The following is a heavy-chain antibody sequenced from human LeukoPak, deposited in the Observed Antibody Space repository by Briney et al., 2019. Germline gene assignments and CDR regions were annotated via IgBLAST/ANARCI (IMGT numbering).Heavy chain of an antibody. CDR1: GFTFGAYA. CDR2: IWYDGSNN. V-gene: IGHV3-33*01. J-gene: IGHJ4*02. D-gene: IGHD6-19*01. CDR3: ARQVGNAGWYFDY. Sequence: GGSLRLSCAASGFTFGAYAMHWVRQAPGKGLEWAAVIWYDGSNNYHADSLKDRFTISRDNSKNTLYLQINSLRAEDTAVYYCARQVGNAGWYFDYWGQGALVTVSS.